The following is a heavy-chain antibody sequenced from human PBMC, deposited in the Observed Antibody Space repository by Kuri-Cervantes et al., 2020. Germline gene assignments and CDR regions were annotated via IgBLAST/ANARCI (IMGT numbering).Heavy chain of an antibody. D-gene: IGHD5-18*01. Sequence: SETLSLTCAVYGGSFSGYYWSWIRQPPGKGLEWIGEINHSGSTNYNPSLKSRVTISVDTSKNQFSLKLSSVTAADTAVYYCARGGYSYGSSFFDLWGRGTLVTVSS. V-gene: IGHV4-34*01. CDR1: GGSFSGYY. J-gene: IGHJ2*01. CDR2: INHSGST. CDR3: ARGGYSYGSSFFDL.